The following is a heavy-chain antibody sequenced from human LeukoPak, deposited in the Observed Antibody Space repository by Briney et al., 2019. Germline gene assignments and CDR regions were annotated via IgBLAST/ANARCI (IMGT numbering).Heavy chain of an antibody. D-gene: IGHD6-13*01. CDR1: AGSFSGYY. CDR2: INQSGRT. CDR3: GRSAAGVDY. Sequence: PSETLSLTCAVYAGSFSGYYWSCIRQPPGKGMGWIGEINQSGRTNYNPSLKSRVTISVSPPKNQFTLKLSSVTAAAPADYYGGRSAAGVDYWGQGALVTVSS. J-gene: IGHJ4*02. V-gene: IGHV4-34*01.